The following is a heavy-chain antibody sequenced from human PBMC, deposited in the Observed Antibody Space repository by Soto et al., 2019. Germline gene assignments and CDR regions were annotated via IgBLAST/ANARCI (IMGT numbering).Heavy chain of an antibody. V-gene: IGHV4-39*01. CDR3: ARHGRDTGSFDY. Sequence: SENRRLTCTGSAGSLRPSTYYLGRIRQPPGKGLEWIGSIYYSGSTYYNPSFKSRVTISVDTSKNQFSLKLSSVTAADTAVYYCARHGRDTGSFDYWGQGTLVTVS. D-gene: IGHD3-10*01. CDR2: IYYSGST. CDR1: AGSLRPSTYY. J-gene: IGHJ4*02.